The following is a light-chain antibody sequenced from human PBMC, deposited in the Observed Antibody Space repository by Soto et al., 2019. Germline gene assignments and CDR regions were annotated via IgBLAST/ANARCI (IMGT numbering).Light chain of an antibody. V-gene: IGKV1-9*01. CDR2: AAS. J-gene: IGKJ5*01. Sequence: DIQLTQSPSFLSASVGDRVTITCRASQGLSSDLAWYQQKPGKAPKLLIYAASTLQSGVPSRFSGSRSGTEFTLLISSLQPEDCATYYCQQLNSYPITFGQGTRLEIK. CDR1: QGLSSD. CDR3: QQLNSYPIT.